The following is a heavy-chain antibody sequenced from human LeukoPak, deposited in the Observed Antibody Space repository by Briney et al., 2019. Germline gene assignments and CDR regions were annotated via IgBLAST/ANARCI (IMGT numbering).Heavy chain of an antibody. Sequence: SDTLSLTCAVYGGSFSGYYWSWIPQPPGKGLEWIGEINHSGGTNYNPSLKSRGVTISVDTSKNQFSLKLTSLTAADTAVYYCARTYYGSGMGFDYWGQGTLVTVFS. CDR2: INHSGGT. J-gene: IGHJ4*02. CDR1: GGSFSGYY. V-gene: IGHV4-34*01. D-gene: IGHD3-10*01. CDR3: ARTYYGSGMGFDY.